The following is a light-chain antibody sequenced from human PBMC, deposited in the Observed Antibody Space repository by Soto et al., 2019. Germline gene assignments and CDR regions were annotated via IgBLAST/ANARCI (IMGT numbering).Light chain of an antibody. Sequence: ALTQPASVSGSPGQSIAISCSGTSSDVGGYDFVSWYQQHPGKAPKLMIYDVSNRPSGVSNRFSGSKSGNTASLTISGLQAEDEADYYCNSYTSSSTPVVFGGGTKLTVL. V-gene: IGLV2-14*01. CDR1: SSDVGGYDF. CDR3: NSYTSSSTPVV. CDR2: DVS. J-gene: IGLJ2*01.